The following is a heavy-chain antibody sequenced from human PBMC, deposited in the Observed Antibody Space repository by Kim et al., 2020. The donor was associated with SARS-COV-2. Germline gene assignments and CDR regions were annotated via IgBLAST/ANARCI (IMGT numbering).Heavy chain of an antibody. V-gene: IGHV1-2*02. J-gene: IGHJ4*02. CDR2: GGT. D-gene: IGHD2-15*01. Sequence: GGTNYAQKFQGRVTMTRDTSISTAYMELSRLRSDDTAVYYCAREYWVDYWGQGTLVTVSS. CDR3: AREYWVDY.